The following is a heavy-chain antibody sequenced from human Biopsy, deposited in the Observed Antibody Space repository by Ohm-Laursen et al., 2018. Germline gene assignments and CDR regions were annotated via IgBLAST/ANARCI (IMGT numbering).Heavy chain of an antibody. J-gene: IGHJ6*02. CDR3: ARDPIVGSKADGMDV. D-gene: IGHD1-26*01. Sequence: SLRLSCTASGFTFSNYGMTWVRQAPGKGLEWVAFIWYDGSSEYYADSVKGRFTISRDNSKNTVYLQMNSLRVEDTAVYYCARDPIVGSKADGMDVWGQGTTVTVSS. CDR2: IWYDGSSE. CDR1: GFTFSNYG. V-gene: IGHV3-33*08.